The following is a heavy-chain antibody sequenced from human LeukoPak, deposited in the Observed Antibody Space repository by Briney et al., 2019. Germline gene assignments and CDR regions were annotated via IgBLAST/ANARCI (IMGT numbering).Heavy chain of an antibody. D-gene: IGHD3-10*01. CDR3: AKDRMRGLLWLGECLDY. CDR2: ISYDGSNK. Sequence: GRSLRLSCAASGFTFSSYAMHWVRQAPGKGLEWVAVISYDGSNKYYADSVKGRFTISRDNSKNTLYLQMNSLRAEDTAVYYCAKDRMRGLLWLGECLDYWGREPWSPSPQ. J-gene: IGHJ4*02. CDR1: GFTFSSYA. V-gene: IGHV3-30-3*01.